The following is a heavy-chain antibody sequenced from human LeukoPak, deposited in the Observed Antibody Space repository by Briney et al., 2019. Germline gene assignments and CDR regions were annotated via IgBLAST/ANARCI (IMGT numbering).Heavy chain of an antibody. Sequence: SVKVSCKASGGTFSSYAISWVRQAPGQGLEWMRGIIPIFGTANYAQKFQGRVTITTDESTSTAYMELSSLRSEDTAVYYCASVGTTSDYYYYMDVWGKGTTVTVSS. V-gene: IGHV1-69*05. D-gene: IGHD1-26*01. CDR3: ASVGTTSDYYYYMDV. CDR2: IIPIFGTA. J-gene: IGHJ6*03. CDR1: GGTFSSYA.